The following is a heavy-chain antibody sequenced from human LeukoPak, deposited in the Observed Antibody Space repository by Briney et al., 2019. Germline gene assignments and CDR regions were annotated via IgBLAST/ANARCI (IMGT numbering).Heavy chain of an antibody. CDR3: ARDLYLVVVPAAMGQNTYYYYYMDV. CDR1: GYTFTSYG. V-gene: IGHV1-18*01. Sequence: ASVKVSCKASGYTFTSYGISWVRQAPGQGLEWMGWISAYNGNTNYAQKLQGRVTMTTDTSTSTAYMELRSLRSDDTAVYYCARDLYLVVVPAAMGQNTYYYYYMDVWGKGTTVTVSS. D-gene: IGHD2-2*01. J-gene: IGHJ6*03. CDR2: ISAYNGNT.